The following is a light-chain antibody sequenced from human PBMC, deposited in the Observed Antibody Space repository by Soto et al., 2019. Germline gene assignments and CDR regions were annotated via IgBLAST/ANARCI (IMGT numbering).Light chain of an antibody. CDR3: QQYAGPPTT. Sequence: TQSPATLSLSPWERTPLSCRASQSVSSNLAWYQQKPGQAPRVIMYGASRRATGIPDRFSGGGSGTDFTLTISRLEPEDFAVYFCQQYAGPPTTFGQGTRLEIK. CDR1: QSVSSN. CDR2: GAS. J-gene: IGKJ5*01. V-gene: IGKV3-20*01.